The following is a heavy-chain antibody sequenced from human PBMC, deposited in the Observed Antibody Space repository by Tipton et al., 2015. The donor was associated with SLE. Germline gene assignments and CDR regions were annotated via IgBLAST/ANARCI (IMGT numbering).Heavy chain of an antibody. Sequence: GSLRLSCPASGFTFSSYWMHWVRQPPGKGLVWVSEIDPNGSPTNYADSVKDRFTISRDNAKNTLFLEMNSLRVDDTAVYYCASLSAPSDYWGQGTLVTVSS. J-gene: IGHJ4*02. CDR2: IDPNGSPT. V-gene: IGHV3-74*01. CDR1: GFTFSSYW. CDR3: ASLSAPSDY.